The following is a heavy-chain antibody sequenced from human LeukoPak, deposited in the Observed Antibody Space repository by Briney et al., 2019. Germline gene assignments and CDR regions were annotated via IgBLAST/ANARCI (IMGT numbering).Heavy chain of an antibody. J-gene: IGHJ6*03. CDR1: GYTFTSYD. CDR3: ARAPYNSSWYEYYYYYMDV. Sequence: ASVKVSCKASGYTFTSYDINWVRQATGQGLEWMGWMNPNSGNTGYAQKFQGRVTMTRNTSISTAYMELSSLRSEDTAVYYCARAPYNSSWYEYYYYYMDVWGKGTTVTISS. D-gene: IGHD6-13*01. V-gene: IGHV1-8*01. CDR2: MNPNSGNT.